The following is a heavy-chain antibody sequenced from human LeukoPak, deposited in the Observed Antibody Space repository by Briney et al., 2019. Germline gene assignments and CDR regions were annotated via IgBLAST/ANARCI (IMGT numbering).Heavy chain of an antibody. J-gene: IGHJ4*02. CDR3: AREVRRQLWVPDY. CDR2: INPNSGGT. CDR1: GYTFTSYY. V-gene: IGHV1-2*02. D-gene: IGHD5-18*01. Sequence: GASVKVSCKASGYTFTSYYMHWVRQAPGQGLEWMGWINPNSGGTNYAQKFQGRVTMTRDTSISTAYMELSRLRSDDTAVYYCAREVRRQLWVPDYWGQGTLVTVSS.